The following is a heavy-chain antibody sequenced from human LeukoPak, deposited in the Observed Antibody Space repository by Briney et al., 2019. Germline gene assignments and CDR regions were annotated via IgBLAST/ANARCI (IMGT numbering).Heavy chain of an antibody. CDR1: GFTFSNYE. Sequence: GGSLRLSCAASGFTFSNYEMNWVPQAPGKGLEWVSYISSSGSTIYYTDSVKGRFTISRDNAKNSLYLQMNSLRAEDTAVYYCARRKFSGSGSYYLCDFWGQGTLVTVSS. CDR2: ISSSGSTI. D-gene: IGHD3-10*01. J-gene: IGHJ4*02. CDR3: ARRKFSGSGSYYLCDF. V-gene: IGHV3-48*03.